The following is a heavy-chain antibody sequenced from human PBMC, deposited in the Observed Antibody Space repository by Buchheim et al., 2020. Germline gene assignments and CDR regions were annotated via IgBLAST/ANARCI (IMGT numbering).Heavy chain of an antibody. Sequence: EVQLVESGGGLVKPGGSLRLSCAASGFTFSSYSMNWVRQAPGKGLEWVSSISSSSSYIYYAASVKGRFTISRDNAKNSLYLQMNSLRAEDTAVYYCARERYSSSSFDYWGQGTL. CDR3: ARERYSSSSFDY. CDR1: GFTFSSYS. CDR2: ISSSSSYI. D-gene: IGHD6-6*01. V-gene: IGHV3-21*01. J-gene: IGHJ4*02.